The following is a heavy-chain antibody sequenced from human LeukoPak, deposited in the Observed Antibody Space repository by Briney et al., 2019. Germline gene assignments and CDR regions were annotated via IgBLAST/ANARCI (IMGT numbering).Heavy chain of an antibody. V-gene: IGHV4-61*02. J-gene: IGHJ4*02. Sequence: SQTLSLTCTVSGGSISSGSYYWSWIRQPAGKGLEWIGRIYTSGSTNYNPSLKSRVTISVDTSKNQFSLKLSSVTAADTAVYYCARGGSFTSSYDYWGQGTLVTVSS. CDR3: ARGGSFTSSYDY. CDR2: IYTSGST. CDR1: GGSISSGSYY. D-gene: IGHD2-2*01.